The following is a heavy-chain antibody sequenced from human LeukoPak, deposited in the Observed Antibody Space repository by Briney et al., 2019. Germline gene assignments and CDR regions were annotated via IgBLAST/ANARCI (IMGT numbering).Heavy chain of an antibody. V-gene: IGHV4-38-2*02. J-gene: IGHJ4*02. CDR3: ASSSGWSFDY. CDR2: IYHSEST. CDR1: GYSISIGYY. Sequence: PSETLSLTCTVSGYSISIGYYWGWIRQPPGKGLEWIGSIYHSESTYYNPSLKSRVTISVDTSKNQFSLKLNSVTAADTAVYYCASSSGWSFDYWGQGTLVTVSS. D-gene: IGHD6-19*01.